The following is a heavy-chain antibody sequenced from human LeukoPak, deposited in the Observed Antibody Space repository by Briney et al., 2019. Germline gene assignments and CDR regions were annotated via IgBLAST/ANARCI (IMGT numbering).Heavy chain of an antibody. D-gene: IGHD5-12*01. CDR1: GFTFSSYA. CDR2: ISGSGGST. J-gene: IGHJ4*02. Sequence: PGGSLRLSCAASGFTFSSYAMSWVRQAPGKGLEWVSTISGSGGSTHYADSVKGPFTISRDNSKNSLYLQMNSLRAEDTAVYYCARGYSGYDCPFDYWGQGTLVTVSS. CDR3: ARGYSGYDCPFDY. V-gene: IGHV3-23*01.